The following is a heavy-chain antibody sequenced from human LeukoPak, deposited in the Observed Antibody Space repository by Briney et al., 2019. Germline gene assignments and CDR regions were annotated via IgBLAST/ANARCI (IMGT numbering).Heavy chain of an antibody. D-gene: IGHD6-13*01. V-gene: IGHV3-48*04. CDR3: ARGGSWYGY. CDR2: IGGSGSTV. Sequence: PGGSLRLSCAASGFNFSSNPMSWVRQAPGRGLEWVSYIGGSGSTVFYADSVKGRFTISRDNAKRSLYLQMNSLRAEDTAVYYCARGGSWYGYWGQGTLVTVSS. J-gene: IGHJ4*02. CDR1: GFNFSSNP.